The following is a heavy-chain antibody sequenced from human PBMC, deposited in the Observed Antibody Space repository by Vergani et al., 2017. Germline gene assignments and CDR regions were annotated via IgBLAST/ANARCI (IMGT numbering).Heavy chain of an antibody. CDR1: CYTFSNYG. D-gene: IGHD5-18*01. CDR3: ARERSPRYNYGWIDDI. Sequence: QVQLLQSGAEVKKPGASVKVSCKASCYTFSNYGITWVRQAPGQGLEWVAWISVYNGNTKYARNVQGRVTLTTDTSTSTAYMELRSLRFDDTAVYYCARERSPRYNYGWIDDIWGQGTLVTVSS. J-gene: IGHJ4*02. V-gene: IGHV1-18*01. CDR2: ISVYNGNT.